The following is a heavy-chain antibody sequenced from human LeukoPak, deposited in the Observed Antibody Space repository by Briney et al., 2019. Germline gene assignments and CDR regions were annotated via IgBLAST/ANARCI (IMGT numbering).Heavy chain of an antibody. CDR2: INHSGST. V-gene: IGHV4-4*02. Sequence: SETLSLTCAVSGGSISSGYWWSWVRQPPMKGLEWIGEINHSGSTNYNPSLKGRVTISVDTSKNQFSLKLSSVTAADTAVYYCARVYVWGSYRYTTRKYYFDYWGQGTLVTVSS. J-gene: IGHJ4*02. CDR1: GGSISSGYW. CDR3: ARVYVWGSYRYTTRKYYFDY. D-gene: IGHD3-16*02.